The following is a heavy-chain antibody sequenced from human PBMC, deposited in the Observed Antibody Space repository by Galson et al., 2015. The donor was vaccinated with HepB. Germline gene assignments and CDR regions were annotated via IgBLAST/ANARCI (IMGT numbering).Heavy chain of an antibody. CDR3: ARPYDFWRVYYFDY. D-gene: IGHD3-3*01. CDR2: ISSSSSTI. CDR1: GFTFSSYS. J-gene: IGHJ4*02. Sequence: SLRLSCAASGFTFSSYSMNWVRQAPGKGLEWVSYISSSSSTIYYADSVKGRFTISRDNAKNSLYLQMNSLRDEDTAVYYCARPYDFWRVYYFDYWGQGTLVTVSS. V-gene: IGHV3-48*02.